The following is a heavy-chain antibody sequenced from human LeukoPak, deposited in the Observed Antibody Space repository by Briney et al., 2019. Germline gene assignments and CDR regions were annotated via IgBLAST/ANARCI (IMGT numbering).Heavy chain of an antibody. D-gene: IGHD3-10*01. V-gene: IGHV1-18*01. CDR3: ARGLLWFGELTFLPDY. Sequence: GASVKVSCKASGYTFTSYGISWVRQAPGQGLEWMGWISAYNGNTNYAQKLQGRVTMITDTSTSTAYMELRSLRSDDTAVYYCARGLLWFGELTFLPDYWGQGTLVTVSS. J-gene: IGHJ4*02. CDR2: ISAYNGNT. CDR1: GYTFTSYG.